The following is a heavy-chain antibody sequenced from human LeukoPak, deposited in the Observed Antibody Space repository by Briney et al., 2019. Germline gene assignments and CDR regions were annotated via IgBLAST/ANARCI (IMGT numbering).Heavy chain of an antibody. CDR3: ARGKRRFDY. Sequence: GGSLRLSCAASGFTLRDYYMSWIRQAPGEGLEWVSYISSSGFSTYYAGSVKGRFTISRDNARNSLYLQMNSLAPEDTALYYCARGKRRFDYWGQGTLGSVSS. J-gene: IGHJ4*02. CDR1: GFTLRDYY. V-gene: IGHV3-11*01. CDR2: ISSSGFST.